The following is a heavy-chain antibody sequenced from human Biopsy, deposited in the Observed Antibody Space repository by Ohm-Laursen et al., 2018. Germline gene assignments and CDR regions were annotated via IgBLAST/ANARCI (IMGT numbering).Heavy chain of an antibody. J-gene: IGHJ5*02. Sequence: ASVKVSCKASGYTFTTYDITWVRQATGQGPEWMGWMNPISGNTGYAHKFRGRVTMTSDSSISTAYLEVSSLTFEDTAVYYCSRAVRYRLLSDPWGQGTLVTVSS. CDR1: GYTFTTYD. D-gene: IGHD2/OR15-2a*01. V-gene: IGHV1-8*01. CDR2: MNPISGNT. CDR3: SRAVRYRLLSDP.